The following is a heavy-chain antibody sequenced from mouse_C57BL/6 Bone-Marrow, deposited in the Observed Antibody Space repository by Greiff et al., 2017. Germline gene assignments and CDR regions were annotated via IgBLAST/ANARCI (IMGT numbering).Heavy chain of an antibody. V-gene: IGHV14-4*01. CDR2: IDPENGDT. Sequence: EVQLQESGAELVRPGASVKLSCTASGFNIKDDYMHWVKQRPEQGLEWIGWIDPENGDTEYASKFQGKATITADTSSNTAYLQLSSLTSEDTAVYYCTTWGGSSLGYAMDYGGQGTSVTVSS. D-gene: IGHD1-1*01. CDR3: TTWGGSSLGYAMDY. J-gene: IGHJ4*01. CDR1: GFNIKDDY.